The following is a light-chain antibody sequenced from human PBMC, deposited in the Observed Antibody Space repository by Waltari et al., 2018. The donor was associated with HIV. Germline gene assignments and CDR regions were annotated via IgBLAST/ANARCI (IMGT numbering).Light chain of an antibody. J-gene: IGLJ3*02. CDR3: QSYDSSLSGSWV. CDR1: SSNIGAGYD. CDR2: GNS. V-gene: IGLV1-40*01. Sequence: QSVLTPPPSVSGAPGQRVTISCTGSSSNIGAGYDVHWYQQLPGTAPKLLIYGNSNRPSGVPDRFSGSKSGTSASLAITGLQAEDEADYYCQSYDSSLSGSWVFGGGTKL.